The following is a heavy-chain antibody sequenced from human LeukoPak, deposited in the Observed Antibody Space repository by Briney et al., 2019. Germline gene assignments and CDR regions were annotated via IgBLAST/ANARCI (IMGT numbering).Heavy chain of an antibody. CDR3: AKDIGSPTG. J-gene: IGHJ4*02. CDR2: ISYDGSNK. D-gene: IGHD4-17*01. V-gene: IGHV3-30*18. Sequence: GRSLRLPCAASGFTFSSYGMHWVRQAPGKGLEWVAVISYDGSNKYYADSVKGRFTISRDNSKNTLYLQMNSLRAEDTAVYYCAKDIGSPTGWGQGTLVTVSS. CDR1: GFTFSSYG.